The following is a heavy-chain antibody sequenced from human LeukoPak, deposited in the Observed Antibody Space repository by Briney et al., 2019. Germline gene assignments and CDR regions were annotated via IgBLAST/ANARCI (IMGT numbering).Heavy chain of an antibody. CDR2: INPNSGGT. V-gene: IGHV1-2*02. CDR1: GYTFTGYY. CDR3: ARDYYDSSGYYYLLLYYFDY. J-gene: IGHJ4*02. D-gene: IGHD3-22*01. Sequence: GASVKVPCKASGYTFTGYYMHWVRQAPGQGLEWMGWINPNSGGTNYAQKFQGRVTMTRDTSISTAYMELSRLRSDDTAVYYCARDYYDSSGYYYLLLYYFDYWGQGTLVTVSS.